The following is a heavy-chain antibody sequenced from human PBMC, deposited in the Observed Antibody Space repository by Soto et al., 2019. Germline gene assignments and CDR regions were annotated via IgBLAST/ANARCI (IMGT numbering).Heavy chain of an antibody. V-gene: IGHV3-30-3*01. Sequence: QVQLVESGGGVVQPGRSLRLSCAASGFTFGIYAIHWVRQAPGKGLEWVAVMSYDGSNKYYADSVKGRFSISRDNSKNTLYRQRDSLRAEDTAVYYCARGGATYNYGSGTYGMDVWGQGTTVTVSS. CDR3: ARGGATYNYGSGTYGMDV. J-gene: IGHJ6*02. CDR2: MSYDGSNK. CDR1: GFTFGIYA. D-gene: IGHD3-10*01.